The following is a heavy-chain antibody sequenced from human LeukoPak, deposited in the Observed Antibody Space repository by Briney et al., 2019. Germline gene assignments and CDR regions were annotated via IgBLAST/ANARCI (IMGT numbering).Heavy chain of an antibody. D-gene: IGHD6-6*01. V-gene: IGHV6-1*01. Sequence: SQTLSLTCAISGGSVSSNSVAWNWIRQSPSRGLEWLGRTYYMSKWSNDYAVSVRSRITINPDTSKNQFSLHLNSVTPEDTAVYYCARDGLPAARDIWGQGTMVTVSS. J-gene: IGHJ3*02. CDR1: GGSVSSNSVA. CDR3: ARDGLPAARDI. CDR2: TYYMSKWSN.